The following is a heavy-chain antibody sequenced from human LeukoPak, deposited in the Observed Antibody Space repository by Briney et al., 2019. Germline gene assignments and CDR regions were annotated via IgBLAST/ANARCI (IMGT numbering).Heavy chain of an antibody. V-gene: IGHV4-61*02. CDR3: ARDIGGYSSSWYYFDY. J-gene: IGHJ4*02. CDR1: GGSISSGSYY. D-gene: IGHD6-13*01. Sequence: KPSETLSLTCTVSGGSISSGSYYWSWIRQPAGKGLEWIGRIYTSGSTNYNPSLKSRVTISVDTSKNQFSLKLSSVTAADTAVYYRARDIGGYSSSWYYFDYWGQGTLVTVSS. CDR2: IYTSGST.